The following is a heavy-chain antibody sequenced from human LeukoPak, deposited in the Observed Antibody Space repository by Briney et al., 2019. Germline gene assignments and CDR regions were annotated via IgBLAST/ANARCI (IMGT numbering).Heavy chain of an antibody. CDR2: ISSSSSYI. Sequence: GGSLRLSCAASGFTFGSYSMNWVRQAPGKGLEWVSSISSSSSYIYYADSVKGRFTISRDNAKNSLYLQMNSLRAEDTAVYYCARGSSSGSTFLDYWGQGTLVTVSS. D-gene: IGHD6-19*01. J-gene: IGHJ4*02. CDR1: GFTFGSYS. CDR3: ARGSSSGSTFLDY. V-gene: IGHV3-21*01.